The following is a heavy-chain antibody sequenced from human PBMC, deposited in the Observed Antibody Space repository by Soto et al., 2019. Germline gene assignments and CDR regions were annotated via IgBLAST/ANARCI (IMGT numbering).Heavy chain of an antibody. Sequence: ASVKVSCKASGYTFTSYDINWVRQATGQGLEWMGWMNPNSGNTVYAQKFQDRVTMTRNTSISTAYMELSSLRSEDTAVYYCARYLYCSGGSCYRRFDYWGQGTMVTVSS. CDR3: ARYLYCSGGSCYRRFDY. D-gene: IGHD2-15*01. CDR1: GYTFTSYD. V-gene: IGHV1-8*01. CDR2: MNPNSGNT. J-gene: IGHJ4*02.